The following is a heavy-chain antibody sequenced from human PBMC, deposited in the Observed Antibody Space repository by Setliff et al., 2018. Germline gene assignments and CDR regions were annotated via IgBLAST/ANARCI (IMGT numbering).Heavy chain of an antibody. D-gene: IGHD2-2*01. Sequence: TGGSLRLSCAASGFTFSNAWMSWVRQAPGKGLEWVALIRFDGGNKYYADSVKGRFTISRDNSKNTLYVQMNSLRAEDTAVYYCARDQFSVIWDQPLNYFDYWGQGTLVTVSS. CDR1: GFTFSNAW. V-gene: IGHV3-30*02. J-gene: IGHJ4*02. CDR2: IRFDGGNK. CDR3: ARDQFSVIWDQPLNYFDY.